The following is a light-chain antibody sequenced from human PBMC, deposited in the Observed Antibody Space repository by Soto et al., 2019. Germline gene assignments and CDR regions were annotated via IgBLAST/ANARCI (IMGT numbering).Light chain of an antibody. Sequence: DIQMTQSPSSLSASVGDRVTITCQASQDISNYLNWYQQEPGKAPKLLIYDASNLETGVPSRFSGSGSGTEFTLTISSLQPDDFATYYCQHYSSYSEAFGQGTKVELK. V-gene: IGKV1-33*01. CDR3: QHYSSYSEA. J-gene: IGKJ1*01. CDR1: QDISNY. CDR2: DAS.